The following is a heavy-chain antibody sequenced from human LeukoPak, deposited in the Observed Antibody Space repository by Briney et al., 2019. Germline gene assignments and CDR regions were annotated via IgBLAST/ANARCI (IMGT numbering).Heavy chain of an antibody. CDR1: GGTFSSYA. J-gene: IGHJ3*02. CDR2: IIPIFGTA. Sequence: SVKVSCKASGGTFSSYAISWVRQAPGQGLEWMGRIIPIFGTANYAQKFQGRVTITTDESTSTAYMELSSLRSEDTAVYYCARSIAAAGLDAFDIWGQGTMVTVFS. V-gene: IGHV1-69*05. CDR3: ARSIAAAGLDAFDI. D-gene: IGHD6-13*01.